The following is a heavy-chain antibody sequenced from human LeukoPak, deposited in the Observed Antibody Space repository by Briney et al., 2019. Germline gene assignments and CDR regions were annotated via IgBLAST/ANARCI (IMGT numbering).Heavy chain of an antibody. D-gene: IGHD6-13*01. Sequence: GGSLRLSCAASGFTFSSYAMTWARQAPGKGLEWVSAISGSGDRTYYADPVRGRFTISRDGSRNTLFLQMNSLRVEDTAVYYCARSTVTVAAAGIDYWGQGTLVTVSS. V-gene: IGHV3-23*01. CDR2: ISGSGDRT. J-gene: IGHJ4*02. CDR3: ARSTVTVAAAGIDY. CDR1: GFTFSSYA.